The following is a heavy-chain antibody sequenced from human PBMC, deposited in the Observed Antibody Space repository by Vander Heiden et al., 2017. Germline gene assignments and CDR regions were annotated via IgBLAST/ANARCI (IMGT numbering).Heavy chain of an antibody. Sequence: QLQLQESGPGLVMPSETLSLTCTVSGGSISSSSYFRGWLRQPPGKGLEWIGSIYYSGSTYYNPSLKSRVTISGDTSKNQFSRKLSSVTAADTAVYYCARHGVSTWLPHYYYYGMDVWGQGTTVTVSS. J-gene: IGHJ6*02. V-gene: IGHV4-39*01. CDR1: GGSISSSSYF. D-gene: IGHD3-22*01. CDR3: ARHGVSTWLPHYYYYGMDV. CDR2: IYYSGST.